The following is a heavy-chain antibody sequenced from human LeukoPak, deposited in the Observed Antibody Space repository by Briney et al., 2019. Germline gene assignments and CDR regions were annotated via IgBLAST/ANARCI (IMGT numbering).Heavy chain of an antibody. CDR2: ISGSGGST. D-gene: IGHD3-10*01. CDR1: GFTFSSYA. Sequence: PGGSLRLSCAASGFTFSSYAMSWVRQAPGKGLEWVSAISGSGGSTYYADSVKGRFTISRDNSKNTLYLQMNSLRAEDTAVYYCARELLWFGEPPARDAEYFQHWGQGTLVTVSS. V-gene: IGHV3-23*01. J-gene: IGHJ1*01. CDR3: ARELLWFGEPPARDAEYFQH.